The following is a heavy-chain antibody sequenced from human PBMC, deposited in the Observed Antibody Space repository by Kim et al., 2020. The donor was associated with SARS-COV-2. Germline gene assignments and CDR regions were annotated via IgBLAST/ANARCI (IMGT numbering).Heavy chain of an antibody. V-gene: IGHV3-7*01. D-gene: IGHD3-10*01. CDR1: GFTFSSYW. J-gene: IGHJ5*02. Sequence: GGSLRLSCAASGFTFSSYWMSWVRQAPGKGLEWVANIKQDGSEKYYVDSVKGRFTISRDNAKNSLYLQMNSLRAEDTAVYYCARDVGVWFGELLYGTSNNWFDPWGQGTLVTVSS. CDR3: ARDVGVWFGELLYGTSNNWFDP. CDR2: IKQDGSEK.